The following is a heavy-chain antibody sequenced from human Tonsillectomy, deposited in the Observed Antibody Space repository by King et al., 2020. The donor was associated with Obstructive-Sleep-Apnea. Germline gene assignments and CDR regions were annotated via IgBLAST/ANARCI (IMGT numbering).Heavy chain of an antibody. V-gene: IGHV4-31*03. Sequence: VQLQESGPGLVKPSQTLSLTCTVSGVSISSGGSYWSWIRQPPGKGLEWIGYIYYSGSTYYNPSLKSRVTISVETSKNQFSLKLSSWTAADTAVYYCARIIIGNSDYFDYWGQGTLVTVSS. CDR2: IYYSGST. D-gene: IGHD4-23*01. CDR3: ARIIIGNSDYFDY. J-gene: IGHJ4*02. CDR1: GVSISSGGSY.